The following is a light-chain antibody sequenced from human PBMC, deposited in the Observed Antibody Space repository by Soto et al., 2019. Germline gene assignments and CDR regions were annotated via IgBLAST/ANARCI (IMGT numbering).Light chain of an antibody. CDR2: DDN. Sequence: QSVLTQPPLVSAAPGQKVTISCSGSSSNIGGNSVSWYQQLPGTAPKLLIYDDNKRPSGIPDRFSGSKSGTSASLAISGLQSEDEADYYCAAWDDSLSYVFGTGTKVTVL. V-gene: IGLV1-51*01. CDR1: SSNIGGNS. CDR3: AAWDDSLSYV. J-gene: IGLJ1*01.